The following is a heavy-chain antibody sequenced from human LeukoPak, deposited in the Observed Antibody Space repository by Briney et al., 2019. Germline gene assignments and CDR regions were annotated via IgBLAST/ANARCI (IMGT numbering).Heavy chain of an antibody. CDR1: GFTFSAYS. Sequence: GGSLRLSCAASGFTFSAYSMNWVRQAPGKGLEWVSYISSSGTIHYADSVKGRFTISRDNVKKSVYLQMNSLRDEGTAVYYCVRDPDALDYWGQGTLVTVSS. V-gene: IGHV3-48*02. CDR3: VRDPDALDY. CDR2: ISSSGTI. J-gene: IGHJ4*02.